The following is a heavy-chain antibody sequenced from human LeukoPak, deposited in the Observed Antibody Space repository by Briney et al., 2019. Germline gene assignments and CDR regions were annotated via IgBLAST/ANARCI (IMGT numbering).Heavy chain of an antibody. Sequence: GGSLRLSCAASGFTFSTYAMHWVRQAPGKGLEWVAVISYDGMKKYYVDSVKGRFTISRDNSKTSLYLQMNSLRGEDTATYYRGKKPGPGTSDKGFRELFELWGQGTLGNVS. CDR1: GFTFSTYA. D-gene: IGHD3-10*01. CDR3: GKKPGPGTSDKGFRELFEL. V-gene: IGHV3-30*04. CDR2: ISYDGMKK. J-gene: IGHJ4*02.